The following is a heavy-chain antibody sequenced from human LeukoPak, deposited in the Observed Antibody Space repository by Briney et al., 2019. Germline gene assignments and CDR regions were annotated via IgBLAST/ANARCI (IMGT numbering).Heavy chain of an antibody. Sequence: PSETLSLACAVYGGSFSGYYWSWIRQPPGKGLEWIGEINHSGSTNSNPSLKSRVTISIDTSKNQFSLNLSSVTAADTAVYYCARGPDCSGGSCTDRPFDYWDQGTLVIVSS. D-gene: IGHD2-15*01. CDR1: GGSFSGYY. J-gene: IGHJ4*02. V-gene: IGHV4-34*01. CDR2: INHSGST. CDR3: ARGPDCSGGSCTDRPFDY.